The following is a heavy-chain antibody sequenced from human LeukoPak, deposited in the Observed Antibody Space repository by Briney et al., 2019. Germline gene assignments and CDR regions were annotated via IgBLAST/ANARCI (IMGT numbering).Heavy chain of an antibody. CDR3: AVAYSSSWYNFDY. Sequence: GASAKVSCKASGYTFTGSYMHWVRQAPGRGLEWMGWINPNSGGTNYVQKFQGRVTMTRDTSISTAYMELSRLRSDDTAVYYCAVAYSSSWYNFDYWGQGTLVTVSS. D-gene: IGHD6-13*01. CDR2: INPNSGGT. CDR1: GYTFTGSY. J-gene: IGHJ4*02. V-gene: IGHV1-2*02.